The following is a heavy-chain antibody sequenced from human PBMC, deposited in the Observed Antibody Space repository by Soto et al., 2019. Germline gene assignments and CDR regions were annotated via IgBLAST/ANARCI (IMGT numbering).Heavy chain of an antibody. CDR3: ARDRGDSARYGMDV. CDR2: ISAYNGNT. CDR1: GYTFTSYG. V-gene: IGHV1-18*04. D-gene: IGHD2-21*02. J-gene: IGHJ6*02. Sequence: GASVKVSCKASGYTFTSYGISWVRQAPGQGLEWMGWISAYNGNTNYAQKLQGRFTMTTDTSTSTAYMGLRSLRSDDTAVYYCARDRGDSARYGMDVWGQGTTVTVSS.